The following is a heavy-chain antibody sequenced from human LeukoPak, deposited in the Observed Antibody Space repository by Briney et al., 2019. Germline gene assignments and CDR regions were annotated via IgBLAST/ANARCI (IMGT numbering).Heavy chain of an antibody. Sequence: KPSETLSLTCTVSGDSISSYYWSWIRQPPGKGLEWIGYSYHTGSTNYNPSLKSRVTISVDKSKNQFSLKLSSVTAGDTAVYYCATGYSSTWYYFDYWGQGTLDTVSS. CDR1: GDSISSYY. V-gene: IGHV4-59*01. CDR2: SYHTGST. CDR3: ATGYSSTWYYFDY. J-gene: IGHJ4*02. D-gene: IGHD6-13*01.